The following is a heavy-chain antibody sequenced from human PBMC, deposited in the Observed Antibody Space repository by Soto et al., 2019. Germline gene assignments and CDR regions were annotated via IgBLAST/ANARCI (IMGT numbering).Heavy chain of an antibody. CDR1: GGTFSSYA. Sequence: QVQLVQSGAEVKKPGSSVKVSCKASGGTFSSYAISWVRQAPGQGLEWMGGIIPIFGTANYAQKFQGRVTITADESTSTAYMELSSLRSEDTAVYYCAREGGDDILTGHPYYYYYGMDVWGQGTTVTVSS. CDR2: IIPIFGTA. CDR3: AREGGDDILTGHPYYYYYGMDV. J-gene: IGHJ6*02. V-gene: IGHV1-69*01. D-gene: IGHD3-9*01.